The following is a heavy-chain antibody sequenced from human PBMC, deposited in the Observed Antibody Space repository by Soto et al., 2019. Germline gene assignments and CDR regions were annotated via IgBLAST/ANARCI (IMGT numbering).Heavy chain of an antibody. Sequence: SETLSLTCTVSGGSVSSGSYYWSWIRQPPGKGLEWIGYIYYSGSTNYNPSLKSRVTISVDTSKNQFSLKLSSVTAADTAVYYCARDPRITGPYFDYWGQGTLVTVSS. CDR1: GGSVSSGSYY. CDR3: ARDPRITGPYFDY. D-gene: IGHD3-10*01. J-gene: IGHJ4*02. V-gene: IGHV4-61*01. CDR2: IYYSGST.